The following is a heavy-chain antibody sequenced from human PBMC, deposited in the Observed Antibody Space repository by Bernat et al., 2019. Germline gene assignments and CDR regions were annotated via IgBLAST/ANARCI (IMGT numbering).Heavy chain of an antibody. J-gene: IGHJ4*01. CDR3: ARDQAYSGSYYGSYFDY. D-gene: IGHD1-26*01. CDR1: GFTFSSYA. Sequence: QVQLVESGGGVVQPGRSLRLSCAASGFTFSSYAMHWVRQAPGKGLEWVAVISYDGSNKYYADSVKGRFTISRDNSKNTLYLQMNSLRAEDTAVYYCARDQAYSGSYYGSYFDYWGQEPWSPSPQ. V-gene: IGHV3-30-3*01. CDR2: ISYDGSNK.